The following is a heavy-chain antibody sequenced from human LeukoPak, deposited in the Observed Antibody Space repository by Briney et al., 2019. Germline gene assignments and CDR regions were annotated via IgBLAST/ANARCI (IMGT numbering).Heavy chain of an antibody. V-gene: IGHV3-23*01. Sequence: GGSLRLSYAASGFTFSTYVMGWVRQAPGKGLEWVSGISGSGGLTYYTDSVKGRFTISRDNSKNTLFLQMNSLRAEDTAVYYCAKKGAPSTGTLDFAYWGQGTLVTVSS. CDR2: ISGSGGLT. J-gene: IGHJ4*02. CDR3: AKKGAPSTGTLDFAY. D-gene: IGHD1/OR15-1a*01. CDR1: GFTFSTYV.